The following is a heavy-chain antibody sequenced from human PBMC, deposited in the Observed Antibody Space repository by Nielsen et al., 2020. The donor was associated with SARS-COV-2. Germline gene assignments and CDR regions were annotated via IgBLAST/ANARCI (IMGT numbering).Heavy chain of an antibody. D-gene: IGHD2-2*01. Sequence: GESLKISCSASGFTFSSYAMHWVHQAPGKGLEYVSAISSNGGSTYYADSVKGRFTISRDNSKNTLYLQMSSLRAEDTAVYYCVKGGGVPAAPVFDYWGQGTLVTVSS. V-gene: IGHV3-64D*09. J-gene: IGHJ4*02. CDR1: GFTFSSYA. CDR3: VKGGGVPAAPVFDY. CDR2: ISSNGGST.